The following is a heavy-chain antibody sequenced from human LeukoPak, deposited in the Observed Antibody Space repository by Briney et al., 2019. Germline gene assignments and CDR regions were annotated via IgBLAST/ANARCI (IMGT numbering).Heavy chain of an antibody. Sequence: VASVKVSCKASGGTFSSYAISWVRQAPGQGLEWMGGIIPIFGTANYAQKFQGRVTITTDESTSTAYMELSSLRSEDTAVYYCARHSSWYVYFDYWGQGTPVTVSS. J-gene: IGHJ4*02. CDR3: ARHSSWYVYFDY. V-gene: IGHV1-69*05. D-gene: IGHD6-13*01. CDR2: IIPIFGTA. CDR1: GGTFSSYA.